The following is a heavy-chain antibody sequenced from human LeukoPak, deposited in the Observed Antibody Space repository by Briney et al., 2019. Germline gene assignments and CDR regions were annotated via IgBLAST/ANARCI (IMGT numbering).Heavy chain of an antibody. CDR2: ISGSGGST. J-gene: IGHJ4*02. CDR1: GFTFSSYA. D-gene: IGHD1-26*01. CDR3: AKELLAGGSYDRVGY. Sequence: GGPLRLSCAASGFTFSSYAMSWVRQAPGKGLEWVSAISGSGGSTYYADSVKGRFTISRDNSKNTLYLQMNSLRAEDTAVYYCAKELLAGGSYDRVGYWGQGTLVTVSS. V-gene: IGHV3-23*01.